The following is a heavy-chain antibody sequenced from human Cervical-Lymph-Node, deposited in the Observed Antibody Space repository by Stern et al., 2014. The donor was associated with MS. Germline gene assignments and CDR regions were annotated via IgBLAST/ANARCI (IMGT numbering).Heavy chain of an antibody. CDR1: GFSFSDHY. CDR3: ARTDRNSGYFDY. Sequence: EVQLVESGGALVQPGGSLRLSCAGSGFSFSDHYMDWVRQAPGKGLEWVGRTRNKENSYTTEYAASVKGRFTISRDDSNNSLYLQMNSLKTEDTAMYYCARTDRNSGYFDYWGQGTLVTVSS. CDR2: TRNKENSYTT. V-gene: IGHV3-72*01. J-gene: IGHJ4*02. D-gene: IGHD3-22*01.